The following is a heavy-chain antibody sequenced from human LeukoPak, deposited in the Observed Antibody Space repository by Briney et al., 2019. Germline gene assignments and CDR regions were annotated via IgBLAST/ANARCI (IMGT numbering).Heavy chain of an antibody. J-gene: IGHJ6*02. D-gene: IGHD2-2*01. V-gene: IGHV3-23*01. CDR2: ISGSGGST. CDR1: GFTFSSYA. Sequence: GGSLRLSRAASGFTFSSYAMSWVRQAPGKGLEWVSAISGSGGSTYYADSVKGRFTISRDNSKNTLYLQMNSLRAEDTAVYYCAKDGRALGYCSSTSCYSYYGMDVWGQGTTVTVSS. CDR3: AKDGRALGYCSSTSCYSYYGMDV.